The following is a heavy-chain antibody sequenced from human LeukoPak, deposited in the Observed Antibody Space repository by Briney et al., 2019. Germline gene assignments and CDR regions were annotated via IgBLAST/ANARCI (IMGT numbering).Heavy chain of an antibody. Sequence: ASVKVSCKASGYTFTNYYIHWVRQAPGQGLEWMGWINPQSGGTDFAQKYQGRVSMTRDTSIRTAYMELRSLTSGDTAEYFCARDPGYFVETTVITPYYYMDAWGKGTAVIVSS. D-gene: IGHD4-11*01. V-gene: IGHV1-2*02. CDR2: INPQSGGT. CDR3: ARDPGYFVETTVITPYYYMDA. CDR1: GYTFTNYY. J-gene: IGHJ6*03.